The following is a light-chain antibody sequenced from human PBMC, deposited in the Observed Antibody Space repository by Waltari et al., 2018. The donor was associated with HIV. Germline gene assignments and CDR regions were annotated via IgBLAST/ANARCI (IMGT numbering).Light chain of an antibody. CDR3: CSYTASSSSYVV. J-gene: IGLJ2*01. CDR1: SSDVGSQNL. Sequence: QSALTQPASVSGSPGQSITISCTGTSSDVGSQNLVSWYHQYPDKAPRLIVYQVTARTSGVSNRCSVSKSGHTASLTISGLQAEDEADYYCCSYTASSSSYVVFGGGTKVTVL. V-gene: IGLV2-23*02. CDR2: QVT.